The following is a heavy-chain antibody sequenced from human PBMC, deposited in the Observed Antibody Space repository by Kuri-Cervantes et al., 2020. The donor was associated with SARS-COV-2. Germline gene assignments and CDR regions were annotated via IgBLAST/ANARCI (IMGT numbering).Heavy chain of an antibody. J-gene: IGHJ6*02. Sequence: GGSLRLSWAAAGFTFSSYGMHWVRQAPGKGLEWVAVISYDGSNKYYADSVKGRFTISRDNSKNTLYLQMNSLRAEDTAVYYCAKCLAGQWLVPGYYYGMDVWGQGTTVTVSS. CDR2: ISYDGSNK. D-gene: IGHD6-19*01. V-gene: IGHV3-30*18. CDR3: AKCLAGQWLVPGYYYGMDV. CDR1: GFTFSSYG.